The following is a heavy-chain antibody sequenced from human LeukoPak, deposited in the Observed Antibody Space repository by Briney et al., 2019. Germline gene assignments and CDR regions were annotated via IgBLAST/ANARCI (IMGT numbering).Heavy chain of an antibody. Sequence: GGSLRLSCAASGFTFSSYGMHWVRQAPAKGLEWLAFIRYDESKTFYGDSVKGRFTVSRDNSKNTLYLQMNSLRAEDTAVDYCAKSHLPNSYSGTYYCDYWGQGTQVTVSS. CDR1: GFTFSSYG. J-gene: IGHJ4*02. CDR3: AKSHLPNSYSGTYYCDY. CDR2: IRYDESKT. D-gene: IGHD1-26*01. V-gene: IGHV3-30*02.